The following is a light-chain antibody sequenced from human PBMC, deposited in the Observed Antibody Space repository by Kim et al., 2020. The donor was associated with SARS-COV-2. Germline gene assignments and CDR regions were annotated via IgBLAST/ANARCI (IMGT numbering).Light chain of an antibody. CDR1: QSVGSHY. CDR2: GAS. V-gene: IGKV3-20*01. J-gene: IGKJ1*01. Sequence: SPEKTAPPSGGAKQSVGSHYSGWYQQKPGQAPMLLIDGASSRTASIPDRFSSSGSRNYFTLTITRLEPEDVVLYYCHQYSSSPATFGQGTKLDIK. CDR3: HQYSSSPAT.